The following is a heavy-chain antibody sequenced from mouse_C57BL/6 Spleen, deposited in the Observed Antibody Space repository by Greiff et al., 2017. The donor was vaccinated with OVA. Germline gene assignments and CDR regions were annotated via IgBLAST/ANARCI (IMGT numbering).Heavy chain of an antibody. Sequence: QVQLQQSGAELARPGASVKLSCKASGYTFTSYGISWVKQRTGQGLEWIGEIYPRSGNTYYNEKFKGKATLTADKSSSTAYMELRSLTSEDSAVYYCASYGSSYGGFAYWGQGTLVTVSA. J-gene: IGHJ3*01. CDR2: IYPRSGNT. CDR1: GYTFTSYG. V-gene: IGHV1-81*01. D-gene: IGHD1-1*01. CDR3: ASYGSSYGGFAY.